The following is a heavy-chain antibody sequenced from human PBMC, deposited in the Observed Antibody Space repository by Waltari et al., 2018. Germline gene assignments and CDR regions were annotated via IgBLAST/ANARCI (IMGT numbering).Heavy chain of an antibody. D-gene: IGHD6-19*01. J-gene: IGHJ2*01. V-gene: IGHV1-3*01. CDR1: GYTFTSYA. CDR2: INAGNGNT. CDR3: ARTSSGWYFDL. Sequence: QVQLVQSGAEVKKPGASVKVSCEASGYTFTSYAMHWVRQAPGQRLEWMGWINAGNGNTKYSQKCQGRVTITRDTSASTAYMELSSLRSEDTAVYYCARTSSGWYFDLWGRGTLVTVSS.